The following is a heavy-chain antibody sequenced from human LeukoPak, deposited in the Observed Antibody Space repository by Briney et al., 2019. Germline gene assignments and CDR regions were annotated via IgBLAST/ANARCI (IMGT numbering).Heavy chain of an antibody. D-gene: IGHD5-24*01. CDR3: ARDSAVLRWLPIGAFDI. CDR1: GFTFGSYG. Sequence: GGSLRLSCAASGFTFGSYGMHWVRQAPGKGLEWVSVISGDNATTYYADSVKGRFAISRDNSKNSLYLQMNSLRAEDTAVYYCARDSAVLRWLPIGAFDIWGQGTMVTVSS. V-gene: IGHV3-48*01. CDR2: ISGDNATT. J-gene: IGHJ3*02.